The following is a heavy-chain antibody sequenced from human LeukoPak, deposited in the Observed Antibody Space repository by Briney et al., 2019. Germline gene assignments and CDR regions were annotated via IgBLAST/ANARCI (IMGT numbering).Heavy chain of an antibody. D-gene: IGHD6-13*01. CDR2: ISSSSSYI. V-gene: IGHV3-21*01. Sequence: GGSLRLSCAASGFTFSSYSMNWVRQAPGKGLEWVSSISSSSSYIYYADSVKGRFTISRDNAKNSLYLQMNSLRAEDTAVYYCARDPLMRIAAAGTGGWFDPWGQGTLVTVSS. CDR1: GFTFSSYS. J-gene: IGHJ5*02. CDR3: ARDPLMRIAAAGTGGWFDP.